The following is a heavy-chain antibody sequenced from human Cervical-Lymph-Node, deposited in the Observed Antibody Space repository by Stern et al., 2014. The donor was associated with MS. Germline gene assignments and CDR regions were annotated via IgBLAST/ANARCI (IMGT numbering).Heavy chain of an antibody. Sequence: MQLVESGAEVKKPGASVKVSCKVSGYTLSEISMHWVRQAPGKGLEWMGGFEPEHGETRSAQKFQGRVTMAEDRSTDKASMELSSLRSEDTAVYYCATHRGRVTYYYGMDVWGQGTTVTVSS. V-gene: IGHV1-24*01. J-gene: IGHJ6*02. CDR2: FEPEHGET. D-gene: IGHD2-21*02. CDR3: ATHRGRVTYYYGMDV. CDR1: GYTLSEIS.